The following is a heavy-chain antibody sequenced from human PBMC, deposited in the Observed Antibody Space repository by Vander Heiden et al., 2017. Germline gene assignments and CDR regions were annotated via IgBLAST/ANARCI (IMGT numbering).Heavy chain of an antibody. Sequence: QLQLQESGPGLVKPSETLSLTCTVSGGPISSSSYYWGWIRQPLGKGLEWIGSIYYSGSTYYNPSLKSRLTISVDTSKNQFSLKLNSVTAADTAVYYCARPYSGGWYYAFGYWGQGTLVTVSS. CDR3: ARPYSGGWYYAFGY. CDR2: IYYSGST. CDR1: GGPISSSSYY. V-gene: IGHV4-39*01. J-gene: IGHJ4*02. D-gene: IGHD6-19*01.